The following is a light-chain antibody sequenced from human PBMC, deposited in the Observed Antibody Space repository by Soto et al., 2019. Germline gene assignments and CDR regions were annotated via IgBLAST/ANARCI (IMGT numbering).Light chain of an antibody. CDR2: GAS. J-gene: IGKJ1*01. CDR1: PSVSSN. V-gene: IGKV3-15*01. Sequence: EIVLTQSPGTLSLSPGERATLSCRASPSVSSNLAWYQQKPGQAPRLLIYGASTRATGIPARFSGSGSGTEFTLTISSLQSEDFAVYYCQQYNNWLTWTFGQGTKVDIK. CDR3: QQYNNWLTWT.